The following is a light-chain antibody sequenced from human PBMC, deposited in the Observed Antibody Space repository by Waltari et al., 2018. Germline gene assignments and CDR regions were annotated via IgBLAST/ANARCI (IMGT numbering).Light chain of an antibody. J-gene: IGKJ3*01. V-gene: IGKV1-27*01. Sequence: DIQMTQSPSSLSAAVGDRVTVTCRASQGINKELSWYQQKPGKAPPLLIYASSNLQTGVSSRFSGSGSGTDFTLTISSLQPEDVATYFCQQDFATPFTFGPGTKLDIK. CDR3: QQDFATPFT. CDR2: ASS. CDR1: QGINKE.